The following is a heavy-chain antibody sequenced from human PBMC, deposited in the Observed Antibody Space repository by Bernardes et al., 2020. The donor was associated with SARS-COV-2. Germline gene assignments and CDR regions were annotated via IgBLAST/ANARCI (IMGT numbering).Heavy chain of an antibody. J-gene: IGHJ3*02. V-gene: IGHV5-51*01. CDR2: IYPGDSDT. Sequence: GESLKIYCKGSGYSFTSYGNGWVREMPGKGLEWMGIIYPGDSDTRYSPSFQGQVTISADKSISTAYLQWSSLKASDTAMYYCARPPPTTGTTPENDAFDIWGQGTMVTVSS. D-gene: IGHD1-1*01. CDR1: GYSFTSYG. CDR3: ARPPPTTGTTPENDAFDI.